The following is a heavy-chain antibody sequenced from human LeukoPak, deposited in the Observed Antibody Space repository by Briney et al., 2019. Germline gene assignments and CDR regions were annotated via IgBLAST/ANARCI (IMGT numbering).Heavy chain of an antibody. V-gene: IGHV3-7*04. CDR2: IKQDGSEI. Sequence: PGGSLRLSCAASEFTFSSYWMTWVRQAPGKGLEWVANIKQDGSEIYYVDSVKGRFTISRDNAKNSLYLQMNSLRAEDTAVYYCARLRPYSSSWYSYYGMDVWGQGTTVTVSS. D-gene: IGHD6-13*01. CDR3: ARLRPYSSSWYSYYGMDV. CDR1: EFTFSSYW. J-gene: IGHJ6*02.